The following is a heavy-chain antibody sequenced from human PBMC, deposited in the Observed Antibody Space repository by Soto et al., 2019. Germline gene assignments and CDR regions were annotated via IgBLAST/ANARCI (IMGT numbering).Heavy chain of an antibody. Sequence: PGGSLRLSCAASGFTFSSYGMHWVRQAPGKGLEWVAVISYDGSNKYYADSVKGRFTISRDNSKNTLYLQMNSLRAEDTAVYYCAKDLSTIAARMGYHYYYGMDVWGQGTTVTVSS. V-gene: IGHV3-30*18. CDR3: AKDLSTIAARMGYHYYYGMDV. J-gene: IGHJ6*02. CDR1: GFTFSSYG. D-gene: IGHD6-6*01. CDR2: ISYDGSNK.